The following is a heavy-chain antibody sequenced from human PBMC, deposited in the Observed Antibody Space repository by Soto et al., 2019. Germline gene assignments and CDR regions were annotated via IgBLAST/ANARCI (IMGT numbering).Heavy chain of an antibody. V-gene: IGHV1-2*02. CDR3: ARDLVEEAAAGTGNWFDP. CDR2: INPNSGGT. Sequence: ASVKVSCKASGYTFTGYYMHWVRQAPGQGLEWMGWINPNSGGTNYAQKFQGRVTMTRDTSISTAYMELSRLSSVTAADTAVYYCARDLVEEAAAGTGNWFDPWGQGTLVTVSS. CDR1: GYTFTGYY. J-gene: IGHJ5*02. D-gene: IGHD6-13*01.